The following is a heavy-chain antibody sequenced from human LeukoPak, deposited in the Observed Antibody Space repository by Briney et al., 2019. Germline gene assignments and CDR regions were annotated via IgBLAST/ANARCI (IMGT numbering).Heavy chain of an antibody. CDR3: AKGGGYSHYYFDY. D-gene: IGHD5-18*01. CDR2: ISYDGSNK. V-gene: IGHV3-30*18. Sequence: GSLRLSCAASGFTFSSYGMHWVRQAPGKGLEWVAVISYDGSNKYYADSVEGRFTISRDNSKNALYLQMNSLRAEDMAVYYCAKGGGYSHYYFDYWGQGTLVTVSS. CDR1: GFTFSSYG. J-gene: IGHJ4*02.